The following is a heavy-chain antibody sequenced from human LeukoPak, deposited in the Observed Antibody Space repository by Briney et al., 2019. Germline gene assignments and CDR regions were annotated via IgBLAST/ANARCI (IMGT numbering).Heavy chain of an antibody. D-gene: IGHD3-10*01. CDR1: GFTFSSYG. CDR3: ARDLLGDDY. CDR2: IWYDGSNK. V-gene: IGHV3-33*01. Sequence: PGGSLRLSCAASGFTFSSYGMHWVRQAPGKGLEWVAVIWYDGSNKYYADSVKGRFTISRDNSKNTLFLQMNGLRAEDTAVYFCARDLLGDDYWGQGTLVTVSS. J-gene: IGHJ4*02.